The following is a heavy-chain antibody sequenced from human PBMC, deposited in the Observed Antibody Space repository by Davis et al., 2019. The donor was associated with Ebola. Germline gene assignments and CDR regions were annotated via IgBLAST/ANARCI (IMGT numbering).Heavy chain of an antibody. CDR2: ISSSGSTI. D-gene: IGHD3-3*01. J-gene: IGHJ6*02. CDR1: ALNLGDAW. V-gene: IGHV3-11*04. Sequence: GESLKISCTASALNLGDAWMGWVRQAPGKGLEWVSYISSSGSTIYYADSVKGRFTISRDNAKNSLYLQMNSLRAEDTAVYYCARDLSITIFGVVYSGMDVWGQGTTVTVSS. CDR3: ARDLSITIFGVVYSGMDV.